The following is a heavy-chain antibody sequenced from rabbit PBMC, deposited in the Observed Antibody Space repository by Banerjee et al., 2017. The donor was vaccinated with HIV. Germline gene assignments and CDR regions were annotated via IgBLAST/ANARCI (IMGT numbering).Heavy chain of an antibody. D-gene: IGHD4-2*01. J-gene: IGHJ4*01. CDR1: GFSFRSDYD. CDR3: ARSGYGGGGDITYFDL. V-gene: IGHV1S45*01. CDR2: INTYSGNG. Sequence: QEQLEASGGDLVKPEGSLTLTCTASGFSFRSDYDICWVRQAPGKGLEWIACINTYSGNGVYASWAKGRFTISKTSSTTVTLQMTSLTAADTATYFCARSGYGGGGDITYFDLWGQGTLVTVS.